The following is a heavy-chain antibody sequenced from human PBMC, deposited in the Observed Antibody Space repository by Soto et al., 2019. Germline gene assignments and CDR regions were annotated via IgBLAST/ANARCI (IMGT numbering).Heavy chain of an antibody. CDR1: GDSMSSADW. J-gene: IGHJ4*02. D-gene: IGHD6-25*01. Sequence: QVQLQESGPGLVKPSGPLSLTCAVSGDSMSSADWWSWVRQPPGKGLEWIGEIHHSGGINYHPSLRSRVTISVDMSKNQFSLNLSSVTAADTAVYFCVCNGYYSLDHWGQGTLVIVSP. CDR3: VCNGYYSLDH. CDR2: IHHSGGI. V-gene: IGHV4-4*02.